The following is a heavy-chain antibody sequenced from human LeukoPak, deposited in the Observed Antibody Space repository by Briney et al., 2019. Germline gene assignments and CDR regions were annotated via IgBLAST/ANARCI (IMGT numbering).Heavy chain of an antibody. Sequence: QPGRSLRLSCAASGFTFDDYAMHWVRQAPGKGLEGVSGISWNSGSIGYADSVKGRFTISRDNAKNSLYLQMNSLRAEDTALYYCAKDALLFGVVTATNFDYWGQGTLVTVSS. V-gene: IGHV3-9*01. J-gene: IGHJ4*02. CDR3: AKDALLFGVVTATNFDY. CDR1: GFTFDDYA. CDR2: ISWNSGSI. D-gene: IGHD3-3*01.